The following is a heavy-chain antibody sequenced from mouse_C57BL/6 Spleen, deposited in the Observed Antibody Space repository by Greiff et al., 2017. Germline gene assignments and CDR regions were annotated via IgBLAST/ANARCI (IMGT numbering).Heavy chain of an antibody. V-gene: IGHV5-6*01. J-gene: IGHJ2*01. CDR3: ASYYDSPFDY. Sequence: EVHLVESGGDLVKPGGSLKLSCAASGFTFSSYGMSWVRQTPDKRLAWVATISSGGSYTYYPDSVKGRFTISRDNAKNTLYLQMSSLKSEDTAMYYCASYYDSPFDYWGQGTTLTVSS. D-gene: IGHD2-4*01. CDR1: GFTFSSYG. CDR2: ISSGGSYT.